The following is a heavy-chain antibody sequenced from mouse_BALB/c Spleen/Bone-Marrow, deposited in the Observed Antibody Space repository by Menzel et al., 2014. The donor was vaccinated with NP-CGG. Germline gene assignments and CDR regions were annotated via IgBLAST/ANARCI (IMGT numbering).Heavy chain of an antibody. CDR3: ARHGDYYVSSLFAY. D-gene: IGHD1-1*01. V-gene: IGHV5-2*01. CDR1: EYEFPSHD. Sequence: EVMLVESGGGLVQPGESLKLSCESNEYEFPSHDMSWVRKTPEKRLELVAAINSDGGSTYYPDTMERRFIISRDNSKKTLYLQMSSLRSEDTAFYYCARHGDYYVSSLFAYWGQGTLVTVSA. CDR2: INSDGGST. J-gene: IGHJ3*01.